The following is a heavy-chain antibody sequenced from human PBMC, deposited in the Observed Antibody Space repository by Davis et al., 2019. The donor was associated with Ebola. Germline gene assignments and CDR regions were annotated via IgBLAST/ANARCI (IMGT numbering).Heavy chain of an antibody. V-gene: IGHV4-59*01. Sequence: PSETLSLTCTVSGGSISSYYWSWIRQPPGKGLEWIGYIYYSGSTNYNPSLKSRVTISVDTSKNQFSLKLSSVTAADTAVYYCAAADTAMVRDYWGQGTLVTVSS. J-gene: IGHJ4*02. CDR1: GGSISSYY. CDR2: IYYSGST. D-gene: IGHD5-18*01. CDR3: AAADTAMVRDY.